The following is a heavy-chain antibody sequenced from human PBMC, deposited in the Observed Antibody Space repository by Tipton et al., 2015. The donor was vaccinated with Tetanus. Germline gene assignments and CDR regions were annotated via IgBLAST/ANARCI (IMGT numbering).Heavy chain of an antibody. CDR1: GGSVNLYF. CDR3: ARDSGSGALDY. V-gene: IGHV4-4*07. CDR2: VYSSGSA. Sequence: TLSLTCSVSGGSVNLYFWSWIRQPAGKGLEWIGCVYSSGSASYNPSLKSRGSMSIDTSTNHFSLKLTSVTAADTAVYYCARDSGSGALDYWGLGTPVTVSS. J-gene: IGHJ4*02. D-gene: IGHD3-10*01.